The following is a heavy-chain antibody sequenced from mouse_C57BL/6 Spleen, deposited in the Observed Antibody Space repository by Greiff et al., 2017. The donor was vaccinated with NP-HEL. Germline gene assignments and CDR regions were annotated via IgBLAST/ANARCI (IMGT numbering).Heavy chain of an antibody. V-gene: IGHV3-6*01. CDR3: ARRGNYLFAY. CDR2: ISYDGSN. J-gene: IGHJ3*01. CDR1: GYSITSGYY. D-gene: IGHD2-1*01. Sequence: DVKLVESGPGLVKPSQSLSLTCSVTGYSITSGYYWNWIRQFPGNKLEWMGYISYDGSNNYNPSLKNRISITRDTSKNQFFLKLNSVTTEDTATYYCARRGNYLFAYWGQGTLVTVSA.